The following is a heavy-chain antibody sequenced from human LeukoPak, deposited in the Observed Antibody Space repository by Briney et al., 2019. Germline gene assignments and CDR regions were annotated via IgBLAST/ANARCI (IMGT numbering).Heavy chain of an antibody. V-gene: IGHV4-59*12. D-gene: IGHD3-3*01. J-gene: IGHJ4*02. CDR1: GGSISSYY. CDR3: ARGPTIFGVARQYYFDY. CDR2: IYHSGST. Sequence: SETLSLTCTVSGGSISSYYWSWIRQPPGKGLEWIGYIYHSGSTYYNPSLKSRVTISVDRSKNQFSLKLSSVTAADTAVYYCARGPTIFGVARQYYFDYWGQGTLVTVSS.